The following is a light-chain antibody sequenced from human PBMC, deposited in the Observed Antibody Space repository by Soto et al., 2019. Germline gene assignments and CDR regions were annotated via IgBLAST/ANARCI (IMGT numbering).Light chain of an antibody. CDR2: GAS. CDR1: QSISSSF. CDR3: QQYDSSQGT. V-gene: IGKV3-20*01. Sequence: EIVLTQSPGTLSLSPGERATLSCRASQSISSSFLAWYQQKPGQAPRLLIYGASSRATGIPDTFSGSGSGTDFTLTISRLEPGDFAVYYCQQYDSSQGTFGQGTRLEIK. J-gene: IGKJ5*01.